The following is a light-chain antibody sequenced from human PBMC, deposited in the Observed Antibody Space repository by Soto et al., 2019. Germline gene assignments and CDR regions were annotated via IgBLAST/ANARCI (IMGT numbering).Light chain of an antibody. V-gene: IGLV8-61*01. CDR3: VLYMGSGIWV. J-gene: IGLJ3*02. Sequence: QAVVTQEPSFSVSPGGTVTLTCGLSSGSVSTSNYPTWYQQTPGQSPRTLIYSTNTRSSGAPSRFSGSILGNKAALTIAGAQADDESDYYCVLYMGSGIWVFGGGTQLTVL. CDR2: STN. CDR1: SGSVSTSNY.